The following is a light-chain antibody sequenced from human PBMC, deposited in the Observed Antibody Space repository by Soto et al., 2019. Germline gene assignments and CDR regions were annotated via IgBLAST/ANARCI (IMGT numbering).Light chain of an antibody. CDR3: TSYTSSSSVL. Sequence: QSALTQPASVSGSPGQSITISCTGTSSDVGGYKYVSWYQQYPGKAPKLMIYEVSNRPSGVSNRFSGSKSGKTASLTISVLQADDEADYYCTSYTSSSSVLFGGGTKLTVL. CDR1: SSDVGGYKY. J-gene: IGLJ2*01. CDR2: EVS. V-gene: IGLV2-14*01.